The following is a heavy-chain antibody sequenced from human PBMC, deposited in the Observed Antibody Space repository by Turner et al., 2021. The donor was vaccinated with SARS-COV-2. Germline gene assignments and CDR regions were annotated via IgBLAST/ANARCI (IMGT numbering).Heavy chain of an antibody. V-gene: IGHV3-33*06. J-gene: IGHJ4*02. CDR1: GFTFSNYG. Sequence: QVQLVESGGGVVQPGRSLRLSCAASGFTFSNYGMHWVRQAPGKGLEWVAVIGFDGSNKYYADSVKGRFTISRDNSKNTLYLQMNSLRAEDTAVYYCTKEGDAIAAAGSLDYWGQGTLVTVSS. CDR2: IGFDGSNK. D-gene: IGHD6-13*01. CDR3: TKEGDAIAAAGSLDY.